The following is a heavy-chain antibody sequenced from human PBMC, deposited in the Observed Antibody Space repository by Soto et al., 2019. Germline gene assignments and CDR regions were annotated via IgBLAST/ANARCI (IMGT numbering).Heavy chain of an antibody. CDR2: IYSSGST. CDR1: GDSLTSGGYY. D-gene: IGHD1-26*01. Sequence: QVQLHESGAGLVKPSQTLSLTCTVSGDSLTSGGYYWSWIRQHPGKVLEWIGYIYSSGSTYYNPSLMSRVTITVDTSKNPFPLKMSSVTAADTPVYFCARAAYSGSYYVPIYWGQGTLVTVSS. J-gene: IGHJ4*02. V-gene: IGHV4-31*03. CDR3: ARAAYSGSYYVPIY.